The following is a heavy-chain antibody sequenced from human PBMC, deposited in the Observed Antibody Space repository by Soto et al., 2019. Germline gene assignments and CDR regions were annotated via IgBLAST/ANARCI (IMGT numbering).Heavy chain of an antibody. J-gene: IGHJ4*02. CDR3: ATTYGSGYRAFDY. Sequence: VQLVQSGAELKKPWSSVKVSCKASGDTFSFYAINWVRQAPGLGLEWMGRVKPILSMSNYAQQLQGRVTTTADKSTSTAYMEPRTLGSEYTAFCYWATTYGSGYRAFDYWGQGALVTVSS. CDR1: GDTFSFYA. V-gene: IGHV1-69*02. CDR2: VKPILSMS. D-gene: IGHD3-10*01.